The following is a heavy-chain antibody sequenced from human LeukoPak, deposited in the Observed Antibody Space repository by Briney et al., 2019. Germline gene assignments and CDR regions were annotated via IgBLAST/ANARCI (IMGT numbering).Heavy chain of an antibody. J-gene: IGHJ3*02. CDR3: AKGITMIVVVMDDAFDI. V-gene: IGHV3-23*01. CDR1: GFTFSSYA. Sequence: GGSLRLSCAASGFTFSSYAMSWVRQAPGKGLEWVSAISGSGGSTYYADSVKGRFTISRDNSKNTLYLQMNSLRAEDTAVYYCAKGITMIVVVMDDAFDIWGQGTMVTVSS. D-gene: IGHD3-22*01. CDR2: ISGSGGST.